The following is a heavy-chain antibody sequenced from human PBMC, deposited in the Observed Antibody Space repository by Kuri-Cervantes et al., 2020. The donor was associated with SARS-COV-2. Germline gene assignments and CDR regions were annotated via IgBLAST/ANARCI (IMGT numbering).Heavy chain of an antibody. CDR3: ARLQSSGAYGY. J-gene: IGHJ4*02. CDR1: GYTFSTYS. CDR2: ISPYNGQT. D-gene: IGHD3-10*01. V-gene: IGHV1-18*01. Sequence: GESLKISCKASGYTFSTYSISWVRQAPGQGLEWMGWISPYNGQTKYSQKLQDRVSMTMDTSTSTAYMELRSLRSDDTAVFYCARLQSSGAYGYWGQGTLVTVSS.